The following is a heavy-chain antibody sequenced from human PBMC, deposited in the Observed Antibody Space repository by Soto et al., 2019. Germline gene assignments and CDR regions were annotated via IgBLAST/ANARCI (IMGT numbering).Heavy chain of an antibody. V-gene: IGHV1-69*01. CDR1: GGTFSSYA. J-gene: IGHJ3*02. CDR3: AREQTRDGYKYDAFDI. D-gene: IGHD5-12*01. CDR2: IIPIFGTA. Sequence: QVQLVQSGAEVKKPGSSVKVSCKASGGTFSSYAISWVRQAPGQGLEWMGGIIPIFGTANYAQKFQGRVTITADESTSTASMELSSLRSEDTAVYYCAREQTRDGYKYDAFDIWGQGTMVTVSS.